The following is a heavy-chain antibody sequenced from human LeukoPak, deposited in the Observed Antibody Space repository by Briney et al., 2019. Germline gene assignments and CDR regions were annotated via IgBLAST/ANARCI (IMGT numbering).Heavy chain of an antibody. J-gene: IGHJ5*02. Sequence: PSQTLSLTCTVSGGSISTTNYYWGWIRQPPGRDLEWIGSIYSSGNTYYNPSLESRVTISVDTSKNQLSLKLTSATAADTSVYYCARHSGLRSPFDPWGQGTLVTVSS. D-gene: IGHD3-3*01. CDR3: ARHSGLRSPFDP. CDR1: GGSISTTNYY. V-gene: IGHV4-39*01. CDR2: IYSSGNT.